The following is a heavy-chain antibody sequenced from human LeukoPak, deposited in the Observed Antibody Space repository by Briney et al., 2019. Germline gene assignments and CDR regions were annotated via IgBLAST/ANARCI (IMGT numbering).Heavy chain of an antibody. J-gene: IGHJ4*02. CDR2: IKTKSEGGTT. D-gene: IGHD5-24*01. CDR1: GFTFSNTW. CDR3: AADLDAYNTLDS. V-gene: IGHV3-15*01. Sequence: PGGSLRLSCVGSGFTFSNTWMNWVRRAPGKSLEWVARIKTKSEGGTTHYAAHVKGRFTISRDDSKKTIFLQMNSLKIEDTAIYFCAADLDAYNTLDSWGQGALVTVSS.